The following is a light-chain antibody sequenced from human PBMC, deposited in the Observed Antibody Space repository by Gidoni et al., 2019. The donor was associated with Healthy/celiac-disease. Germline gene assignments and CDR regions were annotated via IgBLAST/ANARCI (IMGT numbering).Light chain of an antibody. V-gene: IGKV3-20*01. J-gene: IGKJ2*01. CDR3: QQYGSSPPYT. Sequence: EIVLTQSPGTLSLSPGERATLSCRASQSVSSSYLAWYQQKPGQAPRLLIYGASSRATGIPDRFSGSGSGTDFTLTISRLEPEDFAVYYCQQYGSSPPYTFGQGNKLRSN. CDR1: QSVSSSY. CDR2: GAS.